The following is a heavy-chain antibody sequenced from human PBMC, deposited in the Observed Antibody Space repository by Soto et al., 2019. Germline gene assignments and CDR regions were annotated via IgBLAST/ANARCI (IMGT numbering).Heavy chain of an antibody. V-gene: IGHV1-3*01. Sequence: ASVKVSCKPSGYTLTNYAIHWVRQAAGQGLEWLAWIDPGSGKATYSQKDQGRLILSRDNSASTFYMDLTSLTSEDTAVYFCTRDPKGENPFNYWAQGPRVPSPS. CDR3: TRDPKGENPFNY. CDR2: IDPGSGKA. CDR1: GYTLTNYA. J-gene: IGHJ4*02. D-gene: IGHD2-21*01.